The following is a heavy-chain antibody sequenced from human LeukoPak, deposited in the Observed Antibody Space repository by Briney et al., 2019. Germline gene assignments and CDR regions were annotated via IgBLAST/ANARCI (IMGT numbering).Heavy chain of an antibody. CDR3: ARDGGVTMILVALYYFDY. Sequence: PGGSLRLSCAASGFTFSSYAMHWVRQAPGKGLEWVALTSYDGSNKYYADSVKGRFSISRDNSKNTLYLQMSSLRAEDTAVYYCARDGGVTMILVALYYFDYWGQGTLVTVSS. CDR2: TSYDGSNK. J-gene: IGHJ4*02. V-gene: IGHV3-30-3*01. D-gene: IGHD3-22*01. CDR1: GFTFSSYA.